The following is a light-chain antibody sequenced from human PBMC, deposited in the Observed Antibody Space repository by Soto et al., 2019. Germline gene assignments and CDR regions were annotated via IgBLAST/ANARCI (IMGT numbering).Light chain of an antibody. CDR1: QNVDSN. CDR2: DAS. J-gene: IGKJ1*01. Sequence: EIVLKQSPGTLSLSPGERATLSCRASQNVDSNYLAWYQQKPGQAPRLLIFDASTGATDIPARFSGSGSGTEFTLTISSLQSEDFTVYYCQQYSNWPQTFGQGTKVDIK. CDR3: QQYSNWPQT. V-gene: IGKV3-15*01.